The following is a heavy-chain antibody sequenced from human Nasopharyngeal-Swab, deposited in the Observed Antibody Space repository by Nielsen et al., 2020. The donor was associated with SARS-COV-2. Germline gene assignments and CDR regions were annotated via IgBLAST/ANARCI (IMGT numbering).Heavy chain of an antibody. CDR3: ARVRIAVAGTYYYYGMDV. CDR1: GGTFSSYA. Sequence: ASVKVSCKASGGTFSSYAISWVRQAPGQGLEWMGWISAYNGNTNYAQKLQGRVTMTTDTSTSTAYMELRSLRSDDTAVYYCARVRIAVAGTYYYYGMDVWGQGTTVTVSS. CDR2: ISAYNGNT. V-gene: IGHV1-18*01. D-gene: IGHD6-19*01. J-gene: IGHJ6*02.